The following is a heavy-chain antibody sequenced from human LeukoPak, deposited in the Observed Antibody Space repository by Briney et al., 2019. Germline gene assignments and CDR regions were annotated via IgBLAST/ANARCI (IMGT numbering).Heavy chain of an antibody. CDR1: GGSISSYY. D-gene: IGHD3-22*01. Sequence: SETLSLTCTVSGGSISSYYWSWIRQPPGKGLEWIGYIYYSGSTNYNPSLKSRVTISVDTSKNQFSLKLSSVTAADTAVYYCARSYYYDSSGYYYHGGFDYWGQGTLVTVSS. J-gene: IGHJ4*02. CDR2: IYYSGST. CDR3: ARSYYYDSSGYYYHGGFDY. V-gene: IGHV4-59*01.